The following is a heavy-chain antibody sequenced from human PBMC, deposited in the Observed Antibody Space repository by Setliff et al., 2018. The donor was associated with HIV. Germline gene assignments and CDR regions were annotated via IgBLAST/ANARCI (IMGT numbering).Heavy chain of an antibody. J-gene: IGHJ2*01. CDR2: ISPDTSER. D-gene: IGHD1-20*01. CDR1: GFNFRDSW. CDR3: ARQRGPYMYFDI. V-gene: IGHV3-7*01. Sequence: GGSLRLSCSTSGFNFRDSWMSWLRLAPGKGLEWVANISPDTSERYSVDSVRGRFTVSRDNAKSSLYLQMSGLRTEDMAVYYCARQRGPYMYFDIWGRGTLVTVSS.